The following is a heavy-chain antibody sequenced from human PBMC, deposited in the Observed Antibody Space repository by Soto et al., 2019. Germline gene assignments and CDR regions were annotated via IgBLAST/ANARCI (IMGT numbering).Heavy chain of an antibody. V-gene: IGHV4-39*01. D-gene: IGHD2-15*01. J-gene: IGHJ4*02. CDR1: GGSISSSSYY. Sequence: SETLSLTCTVSGGSISSSSYYWGWIRQPPGKGLEWIGSIYYSGSTYYNPSLKSRVTISVDTSKNQFSLKLSSVTAADTAVYYCARWVVVVVAATRFYFDYWGQGTLVTVS. CDR2: IYYSGST. CDR3: ARWVVVVVAATRFYFDY.